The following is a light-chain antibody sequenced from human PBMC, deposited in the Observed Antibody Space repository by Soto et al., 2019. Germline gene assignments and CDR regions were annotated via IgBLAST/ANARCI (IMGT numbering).Light chain of an antibody. CDR2: FDS. V-gene: IGLV3-21*04. Sequence: SYELTQPPSVSVAPGKTARITCGGNNIGSKSVHWYQQKPGQTPILVIYFDSDRPSGIPERFSGSNSGNTATLTISRVEAGDDADYYCHVWDSSSDHVVFGGRTKLTVL. J-gene: IGLJ2*01. CDR1: NIGSKS. CDR3: HVWDSSSDHVV.